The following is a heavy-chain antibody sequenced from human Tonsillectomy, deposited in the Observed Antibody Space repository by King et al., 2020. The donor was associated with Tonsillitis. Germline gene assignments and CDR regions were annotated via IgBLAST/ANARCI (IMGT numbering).Heavy chain of an antibody. D-gene: IGHD6-19*01. CDR2: ISYDGSNK. CDR3: AKDGRAWAGNPTAPFDY. J-gene: IGHJ4*02. CDR1: GFTFGTYG. V-gene: IGHV3-30*18. Sequence: QLVQSGGGVVQPGRSLRLSCAASGFTFGTYGMHWVRQAPGKGLEWVAVISYDGSNKYSADSGKGRFTISRDNSQNTLYLQMNSLRAEDTAVYYCAKDGRAWAGNPTAPFDYWGQGTLVTVSS.